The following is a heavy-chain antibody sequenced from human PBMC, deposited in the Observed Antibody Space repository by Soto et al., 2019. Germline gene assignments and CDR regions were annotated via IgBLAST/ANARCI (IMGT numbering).Heavy chain of an antibody. D-gene: IGHD4-17*01. CDR1: GFTFSSYA. V-gene: IGHV3-30-3*01. Sequence: QVQLVESGGGVVQPGRSLRLSCAASGFTFSSYAMHWVRQAPGKGLEWVAVISYDGSNKYYADSVKGRFTISRDNSKNTLYLQMNSLRAEDTAVYYCARDPADNYGDQQGHAFDIWGQGTMVTVSS. CDR2: ISYDGSNK. J-gene: IGHJ3*02. CDR3: ARDPADNYGDQQGHAFDI.